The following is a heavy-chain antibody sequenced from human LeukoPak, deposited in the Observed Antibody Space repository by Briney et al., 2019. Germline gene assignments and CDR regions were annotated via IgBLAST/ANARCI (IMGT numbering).Heavy chain of an antibody. D-gene: IGHD3-22*01. Sequence: SGGSLRLSCAASGFTFSSYGMHWVRQAPGKGLEWVAFIRYDGSNKYYADSVKGRFTISRGNSKNTLYLQMNSLRAEDTAVYYCATLRITMIVVAADYWGQGTLVTVSS. J-gene: IGHJ4*02. CDR1: GFTFSSYG. CDR2: IRYDGSNK. CDR3: ATLRITMIVVAADY. V-gene: IGHV3-30*02.